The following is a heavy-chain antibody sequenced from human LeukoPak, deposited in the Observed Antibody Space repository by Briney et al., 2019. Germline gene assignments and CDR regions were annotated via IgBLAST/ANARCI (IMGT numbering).Heavy chain of an antibody. V-gene: IGHV3-23*01. CDR3: AIMHGYYDGSGYLVQ. D-gene: IGHD3-22*01. CDR1: GFTFGSYG. J-gene: IGHJ4*03. CDR2: ITPNADRT. Sequence: GGSLRLSCAASGFTFGSYGMSWVRQAPGKGLEWVSFITPNADRTSYADSVEVRFTISRDNPRNTLYMQMNILRDEDTAGYYCAIMHGYYDGSGYLVQWGQGTLVTVSS.